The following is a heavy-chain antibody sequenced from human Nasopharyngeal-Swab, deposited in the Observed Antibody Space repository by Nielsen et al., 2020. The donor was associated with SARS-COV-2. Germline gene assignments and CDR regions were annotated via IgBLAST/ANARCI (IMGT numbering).Heavy chain of an antibody. CDR1: GFTFSDYY. D-gene: IGHD6-19*01. Sequence: GESLKISCAASGFTFSDYYMSWIRQAPGKGLEWVSYISSSSSYTNYADSVKGRFTISRDNSKNTLYLQMNSLRAEDTAVYYCARGGAVAAHYYYYYGMDVWGQGTTVTVSS. J-gene: IGHJ6*02. CDR2: ISSSSSYT. CDR3: ARGGAVAAHYYYYYGMDV. V-gene: IGHV3-11*06.